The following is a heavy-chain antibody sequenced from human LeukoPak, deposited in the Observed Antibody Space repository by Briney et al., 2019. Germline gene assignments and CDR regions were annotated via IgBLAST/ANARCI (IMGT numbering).Heavy chain of an antibody. Sequence: ASVKVSCKASGYTFTSYGISWVRQAPGQGLEWMGWISAYNGNTNYAQKLQGRVTMTTDTSTSTAYMELRSLRSDDTAVYYCAREVYYDSSGYYHFDYWGQGTLVTVSS. V-gene: IGHV1-18*01. J-gene: IGHJ4*02. CDR1: GYTFTSYG. CDR3: AREVYYDSSGYYHFDY. D-gene: IGHD3-22*01. CDR2: ISAYNGNT.